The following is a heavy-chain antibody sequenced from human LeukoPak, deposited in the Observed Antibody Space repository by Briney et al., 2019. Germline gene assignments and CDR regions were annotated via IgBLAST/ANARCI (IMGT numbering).Heavy chain of an antibody. Sequence: SVKVSCKASGGTFRNYSISWVRQAPGQGLEWMVGIIPLFGRAEYAQRFQGRVTITADESTSTAYLELSILRSEDTAVYYCASPKEDSDYYFDYWGQGTLVTVSS. D-gene: IGHD4-11*01. CDR2: IIPLFGRA. V-gene: IGHV1-69*01. J-gene: IGHJ4*02. CDR3: ASPKEDSDYYFDY. CDR1: GGTFRNYS.